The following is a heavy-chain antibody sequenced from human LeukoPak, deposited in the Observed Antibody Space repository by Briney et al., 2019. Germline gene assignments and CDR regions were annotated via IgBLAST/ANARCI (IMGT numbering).Heavy chain of an antibody. J-gene: IGHJ4*02. D-gene: IGHD5-18*01. V-gene: IGHV3-21*01. CDR2: ISSSTGYI. Sequence: GGSLRHSCAASGFTFIYSSMNWVRQAPGKGLEWVSSISSSTGYIYYADSVKGRFTISRDNAKNSLYLQMNSLRAEDTAVYYCARGNTAMVRYYFDYWGLGSLVTVSS. CDR1: GFTFIYSS. CDR3: ARGNTAMVRYYFDY.